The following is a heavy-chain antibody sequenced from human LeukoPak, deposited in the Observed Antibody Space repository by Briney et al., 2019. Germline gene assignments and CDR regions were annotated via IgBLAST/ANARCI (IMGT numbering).Heavy chain of an antibody. J-gene: IGHJ6*02. CDR3: ARGGGLDV. CDR2: INHNGNVN. V-gene: IGHV3-7*03. D-gene: IGHD3-16*01. CDR1: GFTFSSYW. Sequence: GGSLRLSCADSGFTFSSYWMNWARQAPGKGLEWVASINHNGNVNYYVDSVKGRFTISRDNAKNSLYLQMSNLRAEDTAVYFCARGGGLDVWGQGATVIVSS.